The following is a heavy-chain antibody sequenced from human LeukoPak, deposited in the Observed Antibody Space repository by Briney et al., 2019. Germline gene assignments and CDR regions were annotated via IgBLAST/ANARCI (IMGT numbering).Heavy chain of an antibody. D-gene: IGHD6-13*01. CDR2: TSWNSGSI. CDR1: GFTFDDYA. Sequence: GRSLRLSCAASGFTFDDYAMHWVRQAPGKGLEWVSGTSWNSGSIGYADSVKGRFTISRDNAKNSLYLQMNSLRAEDTALYYCAKAAVPGIAAAGTSEWGQGTLVTVSS. J-gene: IGHJ4*02. CDR3: AKAAVPGIAAAGTSE. V-gene: IGHV3-9*01.